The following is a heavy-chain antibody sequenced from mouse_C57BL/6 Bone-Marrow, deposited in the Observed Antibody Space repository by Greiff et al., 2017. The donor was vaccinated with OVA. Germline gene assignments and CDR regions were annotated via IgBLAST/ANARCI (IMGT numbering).Heavy chain of an antibody. V-gene: IGHV2-5*01. CDR3: AKRVYYDYDEGYYYAMDY. Sequence: VKLVESGPGLVQPSQSLSITCTVSGFSLTSYGVHWVRQSPGKGLEWLGVIWRGGSTDYNAAFMSRLSITKDNSKSQVFFKMNSLQADDTAIYYCAKRVYYDYDEGYYYAMDYWGQGTSVTVSS. CDR1: GFSLTSYG. CDR2: IWRGGST. J-gene: IGHJ4*01. D-gene: IGHD2-4*01.